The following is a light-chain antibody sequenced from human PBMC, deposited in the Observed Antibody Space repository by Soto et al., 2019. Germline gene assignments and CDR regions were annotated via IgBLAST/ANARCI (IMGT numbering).Light chain of an antibody. V-gene: IGKV1-27*01. CDR1: QGISNY. J-gene: IGKJ1*01. CDR2: TAS. CDR3: QKYNSALGGT. Sequence: DIQMAQSPSSLSASVGDRVTITFRASQGISNYLAWYQQKPGKVPKLMIYTASTLQSGVPSRFSGSGSGTDFTLTISSLQPEDVATYYCQKYNSALGGTFGQGTKVDIK.